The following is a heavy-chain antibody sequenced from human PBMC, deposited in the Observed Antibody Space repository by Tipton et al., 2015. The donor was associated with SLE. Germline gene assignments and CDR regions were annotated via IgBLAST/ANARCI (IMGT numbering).Heavy chain of an antibody. CDR3: ARDAELAYSFDY. J-gene: IGHJ4*02. CDR2: ISAYNGNT. D-gene: IGHD1-1*01. CDR1: GYAFTNYG. V-gene: IGHV1-18*01. Sequence: QLVQSGAEVKKPGASVRVSCKASGYAFTNYGITWVRQAPGQGLEWMGWISAYNGNTKYAQKFQGRVTMTTDTSTSTAYIELRSLISDDTAIYFCARDAELAYSFDYWGQGTLVTVSS.